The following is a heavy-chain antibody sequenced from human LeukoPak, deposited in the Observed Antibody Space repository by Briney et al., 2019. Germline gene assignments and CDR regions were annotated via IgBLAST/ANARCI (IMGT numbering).Heavy chain of an antibody. Sequence: PSDTLSLTCTVSGGSINNYYWSWIRQPPGETLEWIAFIYYSGSTKYKPSLKSRVTISVDTSKNQFSLRLSSVTAADTAVYYCARHFVTYPHYFDYWGQGTLVTVSS. CDR2: IYYSGST. V-gene: IGHV4-59*08. D-gene: IGHD2-21*01. CDR3: ARHFVTYPHYFDY. J-gene: IGHJ4*02. CDR1: GGSINNYY.